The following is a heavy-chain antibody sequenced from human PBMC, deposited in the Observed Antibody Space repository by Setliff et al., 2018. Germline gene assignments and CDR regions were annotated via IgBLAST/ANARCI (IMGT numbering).Heavy chain of an antibody. Sequence: GGSLRLSCAASGFAFNRHGMNWVRQVPGKGLEWVSTINWDGRSTGYTDSVKGRFTSSRDNAKNSLYLQMNSLRADDTAVYYCTRDYGFCSGGSCSYYGMDVWGQGTTVTVSS. CDR3: TRDYGFCSGGSCSYYGMDV. J-gene: IGHJ6*02. D-gene: IGHD2-15*01. CDR1: GFAFNRHG. V-gene: IGHV3-20*04. CDR2: INWDGRST.